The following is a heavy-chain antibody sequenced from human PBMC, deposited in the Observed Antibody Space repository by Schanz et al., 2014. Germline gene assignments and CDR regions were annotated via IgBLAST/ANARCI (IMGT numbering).Heavy chain of an antibody. CDR1: GFTFSSYS. J-gene: IGHJ4*02. CDR3: AKSYDTSGYSGFDY. Sequence: EVQLVESGGGLVKPGGSLRLSCAASGFTFSSYSMNWVRQAPGKGLEWVSSISSSSIYIYYADSVKGRFTISRDNAKNSLYLQMNSLRTEDTAVYFCAKSYDTSGYSGFDYWGQGTLVTVSS. D-gene: IGHD3-22*01. CDR2: ISSSSIYI. V-gene: IGHV3-21*06.